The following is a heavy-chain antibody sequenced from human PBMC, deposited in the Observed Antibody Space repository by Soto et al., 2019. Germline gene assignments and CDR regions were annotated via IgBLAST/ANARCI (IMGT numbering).Heavy chain of an antibody. D-gene: IGHD2-2*02. CDR2: ISGSGGST. V-gene: IGHV3-23*01. CDR1: GFTFSSYA. Sequence: GGSLRLSCAASGFTFSSYAMSWVRQAPGKGLEWVSAISGSGGSTYYADSVKGRFTISRDNSKNTLYLQMNSLRAEDTAVYYCAKETYCSSTSCYNYYYYGMDVWGQGTTVTVSS. CDR3: AKETYCSSTSCYNYYYYGMDV. J-gene: IGHJ6*02.